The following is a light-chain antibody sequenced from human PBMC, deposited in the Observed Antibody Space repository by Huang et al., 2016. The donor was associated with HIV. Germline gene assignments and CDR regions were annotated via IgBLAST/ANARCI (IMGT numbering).Light chain of an antibody. CDR3: HQYNNWLLS. CDR1: RSVSTN. J-gene: IGKJ4*01. V-gene: IGKV3-15*01. Sequence: EIVMTQSPATLSVSPGQRVTLSCRANRSVSTNLAWYQQRDGQAPRLLIYGSSTRAPGIPARFSGSGSGTDFSLTISSLQSEDCALYYCHQYNNWLLSFGGGTRV. CDR2: GSS.